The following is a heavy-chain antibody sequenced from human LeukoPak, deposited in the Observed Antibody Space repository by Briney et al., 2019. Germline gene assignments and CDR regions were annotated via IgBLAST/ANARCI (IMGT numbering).Heavy chain of an antibody. V-gene: IGHV5-51*01. Sequence: GESLKISCKGSGYSFTSYWIGCVRQMPGKGLEWMGIIYPGDSDTRYSPSFQGQVTISADKSISTAYLQWSSLKASDTAMYYCARRGSSGWYGTFYMDVWGKGTTVTVSS. D-gene: IGHD6-19*01. J-gene: IGHJ6*03. CDR3: ARRGSSGWYGTFYMDV. CDR1: GYSFTSYW. CDR2: IYPGDSDT.